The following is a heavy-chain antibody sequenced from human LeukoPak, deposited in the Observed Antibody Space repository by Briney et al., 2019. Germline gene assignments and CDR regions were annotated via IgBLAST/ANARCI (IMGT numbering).Heavy chain of an antibody. CDR3: AKFDSPYYYDSSGYLADY. V-gene: IGHV3-23*01. CDR2: ISGSGGST. D-gene: IGHD3-22*01. J-gene: IGHJ4*02. CDR1: GFTFSSYS. Sequence: GGSLRLSCAASGFTFSSYSMNWVRQAPGKGLEWVSAISGSGGSTYYADSVKGRFTISRDNSKNTLYLQMNSLRAEDTAVYYCAKFDSPYYYDSSGYLADYWGQGTLVTVSS.